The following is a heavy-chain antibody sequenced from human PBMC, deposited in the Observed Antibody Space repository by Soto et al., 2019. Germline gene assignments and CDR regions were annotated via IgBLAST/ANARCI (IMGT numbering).Heavy chain of an antibody. CDR2: IYYSGTT. CDR3: ARGHNPYCSSTSCYPHYFDY. Sequence: LSLTCTVSDASVSSYYWSWIRQPPGMGLEWIGYIYYSGTTNYNPSLKSRVSISIDTSKNHFSLKLSSMTAADTAVYYCARGHNPYCSSTSCYPHYFDYWGQGALVTVSS. V-gene: IGHV4-59*02. CDR1: DASVSSYY. J-gene: IGHJ4*02. D-gene: IGHD2-2*01.